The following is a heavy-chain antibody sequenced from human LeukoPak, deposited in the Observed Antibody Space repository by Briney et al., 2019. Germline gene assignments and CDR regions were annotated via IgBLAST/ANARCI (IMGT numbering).Heavy chain of an antibody. J-gene: IGHJ4*02. Sequence: SETLSLTCTVSGGSISSYYWSWIRQPAGKGLEWIGRIYTSGSTNYNPSLKSRVTMSVDTSKNQFSLKLSSVTAADTAVYYCASWAGNTQSDSWSGPFDYWGQGTLVTVSS. V-gene: IGHV4-4*07. D-gene: IGHD3-3*01. CDR2: IYTSGST. CDR1: GGSISSYY. CDR3: ASWAGNTQSDSWSGPFDY.